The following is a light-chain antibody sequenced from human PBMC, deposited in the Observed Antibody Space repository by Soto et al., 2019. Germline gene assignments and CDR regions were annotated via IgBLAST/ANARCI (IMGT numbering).Light chain of an antibody. CDR1: SSDVGGYNY. Sequence: QSALTQPRSVSGSPGQSVTISCTGTSSDVGGYNYVSWYQHHPGKAPKLMIYDVSKRPSGVPDRFSGSKSGNTASLTISGLQAEDEADYYCCSYAGSYTPDVFGTGTKVTVL. CDR3: CSYAGSYTPDV. CDR2: DVS. V-gene: IGLV2-11*01. J-gene: IGLJ1*01.